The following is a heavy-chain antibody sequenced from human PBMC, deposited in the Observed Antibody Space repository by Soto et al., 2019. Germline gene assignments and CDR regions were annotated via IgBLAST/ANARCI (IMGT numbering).Heavy chain of an antibody. V-gene: IGHV1-3*01. CDR2: INAGNGNT. Sequence: QVQLVQSGAEVKKPGASVKVSCKASGYTFTSYAMHCVLQAPGQRLEWMGWINAGNGNTKYSQKFQGRVTITRDTSASKAYMELSSLRSEDTDVYSCARVWSGYYHFDYWCQGPLVTVSS. CDR1: GYTFTSYA. D-gene: IGHD3-3*01. J-gene: IGHJ4*02. CDR3: ARVWSGYYHFDY.